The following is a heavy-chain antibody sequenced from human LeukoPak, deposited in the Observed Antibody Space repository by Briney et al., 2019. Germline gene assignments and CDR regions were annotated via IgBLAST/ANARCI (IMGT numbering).Heavy chain of an antibody. D-gene: IGHD2-15*01. Sequence: PSETLSLTCTVSGGSIISYHWSWTRQPPGKGLEWIGHIFYSGSTNYNPSLKSRVTISVDTSNNQFSLKLTSVTAADTAVYYCARDTPWGGPNLPDAFDIWGQGTMVTVSS. CDR1: GGSIISYH. CDR2: IFYSGST. J-gene: IGHJ3*02. V-gene: IGHV4-59*01. CDR3: ARDTPWGGPNLPDAFDI.